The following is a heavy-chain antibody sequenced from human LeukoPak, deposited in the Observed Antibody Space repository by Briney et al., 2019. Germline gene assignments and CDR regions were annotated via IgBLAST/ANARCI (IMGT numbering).Heavy chain of an antibody. J-gene: IGHJ5*02. CDR1: GDSVSSNSAA. CDR2: TYYRSKWYN. CDR3: ARDHHLKFMVREKNWFDP. V-gene: IGHV6-1*01. D-gene: IGHD3-10*01. Sequence: SQTLSLTCAISGDSVSSNSAAWNWIRQSPSRGLEWLGRTYYRSKWYNDYAVSVKSRITINPDTSKNQFSLQLNSVTPEDTAVYYCARDHHLKFMVREKNWFDPWGQGTLVTVSS.